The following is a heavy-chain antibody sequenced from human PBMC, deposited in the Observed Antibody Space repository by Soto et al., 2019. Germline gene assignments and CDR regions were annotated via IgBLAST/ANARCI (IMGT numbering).Heavy chain of an antibody. CDR2: AYYSGTT. J-gene: IGHJ6*03. Sequence: QLRLQESGPGLVKPSETLSLTCTVSGDSITSSFYYWGWIRQPPGKGLEWIGSAYYSGTTYYSPSLESRVTISVDTSKNEFSLKLSSVTAADTAVYYCVRSFSGGSCCNMDVWGKGTTVTVSS. V-gene: IGHV4-39*01. D-gene: IGHD2-15*01. CDR3: VRSFSGGSCCNMDV. CDR1: GDSITSSFYY.